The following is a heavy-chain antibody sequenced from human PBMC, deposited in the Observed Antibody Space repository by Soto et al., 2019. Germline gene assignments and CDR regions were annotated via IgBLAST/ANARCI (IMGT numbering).Heavy chain of an antibody. CDR1: GFTFSSYA. CDR3: ARVIVVVPAAIDY. D-gene: IGHD2-2*02. J-gene: IGHJ4*02. Sequence: QVQLVESGGGGVQPGRSLRLSCAASGFTFSSYAMHWVRQAPGKGLEWVAVISYDGSNKYYADSVKGRFTISRDNSKNTLYLQMNSLRAEDTAVYYCARVIVVVPAAIDYWGQGTLVTVSS. CDR2: ISYDGSNK. V-gene: IGHV3-30-3*01.